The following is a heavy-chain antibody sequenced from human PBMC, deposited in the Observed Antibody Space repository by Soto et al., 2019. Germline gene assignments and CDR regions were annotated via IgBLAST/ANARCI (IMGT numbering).Heavy chain of an antibody. D-gene: IGHD3-10*01. CDR3: ARCEPWFGESGGRYYYYYGMDV. Sequence: GASVKVSCKASGYTFTGYYMHWVRQAPGQGLEWMGWINPNSGGTNYAQKFQGRVTMTRDTSISTAYMELSRLRSDDTAVYYCARCEPWFGESGGRYYYYYGMDVWGQGTTVTVS. V-gene: IGHV1-2*02. CDR1: GYTFTGYY. J-gene: IGHJ6*02. CDR2: INPNSGGT.